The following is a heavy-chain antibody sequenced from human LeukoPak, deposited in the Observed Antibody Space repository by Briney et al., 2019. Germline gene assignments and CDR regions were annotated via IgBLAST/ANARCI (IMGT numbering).Heavy chain of an antibody. CDR1: GDSMSGISYY. CDR2: MYYGGST. J-gene: IGHJ5*02. CDR3: ARHDGSKTLNWFDP. Sequence: PSETLSLTCTVSGDSMSGISYYWGWIRQPPGKGLEWIGSMYYGGSTYYNPSLEGRFTISIDTSKNQFSLKLSSVTAADTAVYYCARHDGSKTLNWFDPWGQGILVTVSS. V-gene: IGHV4-39*01.